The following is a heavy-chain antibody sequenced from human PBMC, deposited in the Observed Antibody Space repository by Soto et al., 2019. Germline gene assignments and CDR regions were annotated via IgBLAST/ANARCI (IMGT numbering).Heavy chain of an antibody. J-gene: IGHJ6*03. CDR3: TRRDIVGATTYYDSMDV. Sequence: GGSLRLSCAASGFTFSGSAMRWVRQASGKGLEWVGRIRSKDNSYATAYAASVKGRFTISRDDSKNTAYLQMNSLKTEDPTTYYCTRRDIVGATTYYDSMDVWGKGTTVTVSS. CDR2: IRSKDNSYAT. D-gene: IGHD1-26*01. CDR1: GFTFSGSA. V-gene: IGHV3-73*01.